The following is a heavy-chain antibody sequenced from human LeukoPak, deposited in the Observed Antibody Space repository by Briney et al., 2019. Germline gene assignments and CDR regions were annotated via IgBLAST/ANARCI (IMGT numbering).Heavy chain of an antibody. J-gene: IGHJ4*02. Sequence: GGSPRLSCAASGFTFSSYAMHWVRQAPGKGLEWVAVISYDGSNKYYADSVKGRFTISRDNSKNTLYLQMNSLRAEDTAVYYCARGADIVVVPADYWGQGTLVTVSS. CDR2: ISYDGSNK. CDR3: ARGADIVVVPADY. CDR1: GFTFSSYA. D-gene: IGHD2-2*01. V-gene: IGHV3-30*04.